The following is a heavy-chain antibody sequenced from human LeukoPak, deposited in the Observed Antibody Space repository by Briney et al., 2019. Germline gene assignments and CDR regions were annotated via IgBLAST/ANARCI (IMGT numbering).Heavy chain of an antibody. D-gene: IGHD3-10*01. Sequence: GASVKVSCKVSGYTLTELYMTWVRQAPGKALQRMARLDPEDGETIYAQKFQGRVTMTEDTSTDTAYMELSSLRSEDTAVYYCATDRAYYYGSGSYWCFDYWGQGTLVTVSS. CDR3: ATDRAYYYGSGSYWCFDY. CDR1: GYTLTELY. CDR2: LDPEDGET. V-gene: IGHV1-24*01. J-gene: IGHJ4*02.